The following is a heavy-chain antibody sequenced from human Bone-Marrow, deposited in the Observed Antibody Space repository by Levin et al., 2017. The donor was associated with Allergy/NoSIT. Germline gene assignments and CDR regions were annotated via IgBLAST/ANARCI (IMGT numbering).Heavy chain of an antibody. CDR2: ISGSGGST. Sequence: ASVKVSCAASGFTFSSYAMSWVRQAPGKGLEWVSAISGSGGSTYYADSVKGRFTISRDNSKNTLYLQMNSLRAEDTAVYYCAKEGVVVAALFSNYYYGMDVWGQGTTVTVSS. J-gene: IGHJ6*02. CDR3: AKEGVVVAALFSNYYYGMDV. D-gene: IGHD2-15*01. CDR1: GFTFSSYA. V-gene: IGHV3-23*01.